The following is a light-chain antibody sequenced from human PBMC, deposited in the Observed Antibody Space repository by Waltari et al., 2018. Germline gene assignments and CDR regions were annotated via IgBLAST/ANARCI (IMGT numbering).Light chain of an antibody. CDR2: DAS. CDR1: QSVGRS. V-gene: IGKV3-20*01. J-gene: IGKJ1*01. CDR3: QKYVRLPAT. Sequence: ELVLTQSPGTLSLSPGERAPLPCRASQSVGRSLAWYQQKPGQAPRLLIYDASSRATGIPDRFSGSGSGTDFSLTISRLEPEDFAVYYCQKYVRLPATFGQGTKVEIK.